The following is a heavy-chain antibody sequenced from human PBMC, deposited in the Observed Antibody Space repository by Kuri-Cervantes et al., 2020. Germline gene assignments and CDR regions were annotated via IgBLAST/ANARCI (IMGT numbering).Heavy chain of an antibody. J-gene: IGHJ4*02. V-gene: IGHV4-59*13. CDR1: GDFMANFY. Sequence: GSLRLSCTVSGDFMANFYWSWIRQSPGKGLEWIGFIFDTGNTDYNPPLKSRVTIAVDTSKSQFSLELTSMTAADTAIYYCARARGRGFTNGGYYFDYWGQGSLVTVSS. CDR3: ARARGRGFTNGGYYFDY. D-gene: IGHD2-8*01. CDR2: IFDTGNT.